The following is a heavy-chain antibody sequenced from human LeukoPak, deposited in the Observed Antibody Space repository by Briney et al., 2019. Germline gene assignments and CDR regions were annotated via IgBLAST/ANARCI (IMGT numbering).Heavy chain of an antibody. CDR3: ARDTYCSSTSCFPYYMDV. V-gene: IGHV1-69*04. Sequence: ASVKVSCKASGGTFSSYAISWVRQAPGQGLEWMGRIIPILGIANYAQKFQGRVTITADKSTSTAYMELSSLRSDDTAVYYCARDTYCSSTSCFPYYMDVWGRGTTVTVSS. J-gene: IGHJ6*03. CDR2: IIPILGIA. D-gene: IGHD2-2*01. CDR1: GGTFSSYA.